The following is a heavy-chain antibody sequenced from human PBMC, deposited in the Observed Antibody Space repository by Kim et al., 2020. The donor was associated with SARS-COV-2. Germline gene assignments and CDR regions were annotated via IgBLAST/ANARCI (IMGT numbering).Heavy chain of an antibody. CDR3: ARDSYYDIFRYYYYYMDV. V-gene: IGHV1-3*01. Sequence: ASVKVSCKASGYTLTSYAMHWVRQAPGQRLEWMGWINAGNGNTKYSQKFQGRVTITRDTSASTAYMELSSLRSVDTAVYYCARDSYYDIFRYYYYYMDVWGKGTTVTVSS. CDR2: INAGNGNT. D-gene: IGHD3-9*01. J-gene: IGHJ6*03. CDR1: GYTLTSYA.